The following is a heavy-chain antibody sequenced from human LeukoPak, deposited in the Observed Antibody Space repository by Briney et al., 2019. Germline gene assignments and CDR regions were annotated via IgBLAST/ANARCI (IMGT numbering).Heavy chain of an antibody. V-gene: IGHV4-34*01. D-gene: IGHD3-3*01. CDR3: ARQERITIFGVADPYNWFDP. Sequence: PSETLSLTCAVYGGSFSGYYWSWIRQPPGKGLEWIGEINHSGSTNYNPSLKSRVTISVDTSKNQFSLKLSSVTAADTAVYYCARQERITIFGVADPYNWFDPWGQGTLVTVSS. J-gene: IGHJ5*02. CDR2: INHSGST. CDR1: GGSFSGYY.